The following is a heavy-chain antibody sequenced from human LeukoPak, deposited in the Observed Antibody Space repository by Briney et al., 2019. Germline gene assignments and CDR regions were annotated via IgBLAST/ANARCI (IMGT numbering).Heavy chain of an antibody. J-gene: IGHJ4*02. Sequence: SETLSLTCTVSGGSISNYYWSWIRQPPGKGLEWIGYIYYSGSTNYNPSLKSRVTISVDTSKNQFSLKLSSVTAADTAVYYCARVDSSGSRYPFDYWGQGTLVTVSS. V-gene: IGHV4-59*12. CDR3: ARVDSSGSRYPFDY. D-gene: IGHD6-19*01. CDR1: GGSISNYY. CDR2: IYYSGST.